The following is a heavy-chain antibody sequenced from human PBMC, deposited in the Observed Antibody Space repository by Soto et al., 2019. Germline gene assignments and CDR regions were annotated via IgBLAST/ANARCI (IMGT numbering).Heavy chain of an antibody. V-gene: IGHV5-10-1*01. D-gene: IGHD3-22*01. J-gene: IGHJ4*02. CDR1: GYSFAGYW. Sequence: GESLKIFCKGSGYSFAGYWITWVRPKPGKGLGWMGRIDPSDSQTYYSPSFRGHVTISVTKSITTVFLQWSSLRASDTAMYYCARQIYDSDTGPNFQYYFDSWGQGTPVTVSS. CDR3: ARQIYDSDTGPNFQYYFDS. CDR2: IDPSDSQT.